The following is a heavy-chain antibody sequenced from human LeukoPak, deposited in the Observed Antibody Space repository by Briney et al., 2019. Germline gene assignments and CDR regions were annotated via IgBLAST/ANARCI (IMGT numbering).Heavy chain of an antibody. J-gene: IGHJ4*02. CDR2: IYPGDSDT. CDR3: ARPDQYYYDSSGYYLGY. D-gene: IGHD3-22*01. Sequence: GEPLKISCKGSGYSFTSYWIGWVRQMPGKGLEWMGIIYPGDSDTRYSPSFQGQVTISADKSISTAYLQWSSLKASDTAMYYCARPDQYYYDSSGYYLGYWGQGTLVTVSS. CDR1: GYSFTSYW. V-gene: IGHV5-51*01.